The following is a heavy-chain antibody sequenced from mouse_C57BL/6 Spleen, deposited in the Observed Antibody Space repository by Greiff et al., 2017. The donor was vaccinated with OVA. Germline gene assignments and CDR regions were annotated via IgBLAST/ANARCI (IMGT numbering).Heavy chain of an antibody. D-gene: IGHD4-1*02. CDR2: IRNKANGYTT. Sequence: EVMLVESGGGLVQPGGSLSLSCAASGFTFTDYYMSWVRQPPGKALEWLGFIRNKANGYTTEYSAAVKGRFTISRDNSQSILYLQRNALRAEDSATDCCARQLGLYARDDWGQGTSVTVSS. CDR3: ARQLGLYARDD. CDR1: GFTFTDYY. V-gene: IGHV7-3*01. J-gene: IGHJ4*01.